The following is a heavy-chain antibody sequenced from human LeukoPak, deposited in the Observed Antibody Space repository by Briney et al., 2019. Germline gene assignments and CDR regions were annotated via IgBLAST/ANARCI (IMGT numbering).Heavy chain of an antibody. CDR2: IYYSGST. CDR3: ARSYYYYMDV. Sequence: SETLSLTCTVSGGSISSSSYYWGWIRQPPGKGLEWIGSIYYSGSTYYNPSLKSRVTISVDTSKNQFSLKLSSVTAADTAVYYCARSYYYYMDVWGKGTTATISS. V-gene: IGHV4-39*01. CDR1: GGSISSSSYY. J-gene: IGHJ6*03.